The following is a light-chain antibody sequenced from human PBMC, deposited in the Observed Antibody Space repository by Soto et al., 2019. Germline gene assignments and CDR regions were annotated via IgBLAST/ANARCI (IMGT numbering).Light chain of an antibody. Sequence: QSALTQPASVSGSRGQSITISCTGTSNDIGTYNYVSWYQHHPGKAPKVMIYEVNNRPSGVSYRFSGSKSGNTASLTISGLQAEDEADYYCSAYKTSRTDVFGTGTQLTVL. V-gene: IGLV2-14*01. J-gene: IGLJ7*01. CDR2: EVN. CDR3: SAYKTSRTDV. CDR1: SNDIGTYNY.